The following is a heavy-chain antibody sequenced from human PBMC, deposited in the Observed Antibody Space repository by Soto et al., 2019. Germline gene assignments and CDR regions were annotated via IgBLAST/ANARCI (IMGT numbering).Heavy chain of an antibody. V-gene: IGHV3-33*01. CDR3: ARDPGYGSGSYYID. Sequence: ESGGGVVQPGRSLRLSCAASGFTFSSYGMHWVRQAPGKGLEWVAVIWYDGSNKYYADSVKGRFTISRDNSKNTLYLQMNSLRAEDTAVYYCARDPGYGSGSYYIDWGQGTLVTVSS. CDR1: GFTFSSYG. CDR2: IWYDGSNK. J-gene: IGHJ4*02. D-gene: IGHD3-10*01.